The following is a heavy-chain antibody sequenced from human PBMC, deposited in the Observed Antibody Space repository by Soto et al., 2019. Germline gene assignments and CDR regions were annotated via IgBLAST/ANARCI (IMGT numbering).Heavy chain of an antibody. V-gene: IGHV3-53*01. CDR1: GFTVSSNY. Sequence: GGSLRLSCAASGFTVSSNYMSWVRQAPGKGLEWVSVIYSGGSTYYADSVKGRFTISRDNSKNTLYLQMNSLRAEDTAVYYCARVSNHDYYFDYWGQGTLVTVSS. CDR2: IYSGGST. J-gene: IGHJ4*02. CDR3: ARVSNHDYYFDY. D-gene: IGHD1-1*01.